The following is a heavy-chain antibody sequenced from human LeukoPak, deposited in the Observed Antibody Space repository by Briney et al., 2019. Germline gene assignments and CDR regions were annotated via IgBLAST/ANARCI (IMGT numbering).Heavy chain of an antibody. J-gene: IGHJ6*02. CDR3: ARDGSSWYGDYYYGMDV. V-gene: IGHV3-7*01. CDR1: GFTFSSYW. D-gene: IGHD6-13*01. CDR2: IKQDGSEK. Sequence: AGGSLRLSCAASGFTFSSYWMSWVRQAPGKGLEWVANIKQDGSEKYYVDSVKGRFTISRDSAKNSLYLQMNSLRAEHTAVYYCARDGSSWYGDYYYGMDVWGQGTTVTVSS.